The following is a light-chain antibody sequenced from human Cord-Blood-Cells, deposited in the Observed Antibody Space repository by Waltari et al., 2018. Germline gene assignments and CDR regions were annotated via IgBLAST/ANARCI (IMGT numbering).Light chain of an antibody. V-gene: IGLV1-40*01. CDR3: QSYDSSLSGSV. J-gene: IGLJ2*01. Sequence: QSVLTQPPSVSGAPGPRVTISRTGSSPNIGAGYDLHWYQQLPGTAPKLLIYGNSNRPSGVPDRFSGSKSGTSASLAITGLQAEDEADYYCQSYDSSLSGSVFGGGTKLTVL. CDR1: SPNIGAGYD. CDR2: GNS.